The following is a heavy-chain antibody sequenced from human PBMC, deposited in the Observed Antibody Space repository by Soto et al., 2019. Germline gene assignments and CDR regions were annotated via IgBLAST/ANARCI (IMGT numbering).Heavy chain of an antibody. CDR2: IYSGGST. Sequence: EVQLVESGGGLIQPGGSLRLSCAASGFTVTNKYMTWVRQAPGKGLEWVSVIYSGGSTSYADSVKGRFTISRDNSKNILYLQMHSLRAEDTAVSYCARVDYGDYGWYFDLWGRGTLVTVSS. J-gene: IGHJ2*01. CDR1: GFTVTNKY. D-gene: IGHD4-17*01. V-gene: IGHV3-53*01. CDR3: ARVDYGDYGWYFDL.